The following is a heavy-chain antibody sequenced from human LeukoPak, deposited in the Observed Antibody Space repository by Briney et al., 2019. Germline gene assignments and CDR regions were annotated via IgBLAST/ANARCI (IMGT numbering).Heavy chain of an antibody. CDR2: IYYSGST. V-gene: IGHV4-59*08. CDR1: GGSFSTYY. J-gene: IGHJ4*02. CDR3: ARIGGWFGELSRLTFDY. D-gene: IGHD3-10*01. Sequence: PSETLSLTCTVSGGSFSTYYWSWIRQPPGKGLEWVGYIYYSGSTNYNPSLQSRVTISVDTSKNQFSLKLSSVTAADTAVYYCARIGGWFGELSRLTFDYWGQGTLVTVSS.